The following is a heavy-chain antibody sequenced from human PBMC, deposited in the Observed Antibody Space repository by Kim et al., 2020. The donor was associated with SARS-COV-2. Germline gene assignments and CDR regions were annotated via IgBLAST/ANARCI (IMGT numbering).Heavy chain of an antibody. V-gene: IGHV1-69*13. CDR2: IIPIFGTA. CDR3: AREEGSERFLVRGGYFDY. Sequence: SVKVSCKASGGTFSSYAISWVRQAPGQGLEWMRGIIPIFGTANYAQKFQGRVTITADESTSTAYMELSSLRSEDTAVYYCAREEGSERFLVRGGYFDYWGQGTLVTVSS. J-gene: IGHJ4*02. D-gene: IGHD3-3*01. CDR1: GGTFSSYA.